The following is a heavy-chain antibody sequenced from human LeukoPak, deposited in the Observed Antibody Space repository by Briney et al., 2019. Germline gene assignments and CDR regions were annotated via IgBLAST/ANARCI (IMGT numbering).Heavy chain of an antibody. D-gene: IGHD6-19*01. CDR2: ISSSSSTI. Sequence: PGGSLRLSCAASGFTFSSYSMNWVRQAPGKGLEWVSYISSSSSTIYYADSVKGRFTISRDNAKNSLYLQMNSLRAEDTAVYYCARGIAVAKNAFDIWGQGTMVTVSS. CDR1: GFTFSSYS. CDR3: ARGIAVAKNAFDI. V-gene: IGHV3-48*01. J-gene: IGHJ3*02.